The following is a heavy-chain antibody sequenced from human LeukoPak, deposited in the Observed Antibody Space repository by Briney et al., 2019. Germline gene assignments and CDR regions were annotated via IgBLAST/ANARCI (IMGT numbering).Heavy chain of an antibody. V-gene: IGHV4-38-2*01. CDR3: ARGLVDWELPKGYIDY. J-gene: IGHJ4*02. CDR1: GFTFSGYA. D-gene: IGHD1-26*01. CDR2: IYYSGST. Sequence: GSLRLSCAASGFTFSGYAMSWVRQPPGKGLEWIGSIYYSGSTYYNPSLKSRVTISVDTSKNQFSLKLSSVTAADTAVYFCARGLVDWELPKGYIDYWGQGTLVTVSS.